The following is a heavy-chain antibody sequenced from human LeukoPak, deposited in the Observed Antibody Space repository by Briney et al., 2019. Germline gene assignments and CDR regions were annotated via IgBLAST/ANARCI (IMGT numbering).Heavy chain of an antibody. V-gene: IGHV3-9*01. D-gene: IGHD3-10*01. Sequence: GRSLRLSCAASGFTFDDYAMHWVRQAPGKGLEWVSGISWNSGSIGYADSVKGRFTISRDNAKNSLYLQMNSLRAEDTALYYCAKSYYYGSGSYYNRGDAFAIWGQGTMVTVSS. CDR3: AKSYYYGSGSYYNRGDAFAI. J-gene: IGHJ3*02. CDR2: ISWNSGSI. CDR1: GFTFDDYA.